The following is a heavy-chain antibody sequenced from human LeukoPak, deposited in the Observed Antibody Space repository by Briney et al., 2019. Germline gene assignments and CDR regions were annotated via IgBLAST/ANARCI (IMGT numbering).Heavy chain of an antibody. J-gene: IGHJ4*02. V-gene: IGHV3-48*04. CDR3: ARDRVGVRGVIIRYFDY. CDR1: GFTFSSYS. D-gene: IGHD3-10*01. CDR2: ISSSSSTI. Sequence: GGSLRLSCAASGFTFSSYSMNWVRQAPGKGLEWVSYISSSSSTIYYADSVKGRFTISRDNAKNSLYLQMNSLRAEDTAVYYCARDRVGVRGVIIRYFDYWGQGTLVTVSS.